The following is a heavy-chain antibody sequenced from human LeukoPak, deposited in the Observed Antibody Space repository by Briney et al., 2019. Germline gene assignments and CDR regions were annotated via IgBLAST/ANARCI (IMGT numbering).Heavy chain of an antibody. CDR3: ATEGQYYYYLDV. J-gene: IGHJ6*03. CDR1: GYTFIDHY. CDR2: INPKSGDT. Sequence: EASVKVSCKSSGYTFIDHYMHGVRQAPGQGLEWMGWINPKSGDTNYPQNFQGRVTMTRDTSISTVYMELSGLTSDDTALYYCATEGQYYYYLDVWGKGTTDTVSS. D-gene: IGHD4-11*01. V-gene: IGHV1-2*02.